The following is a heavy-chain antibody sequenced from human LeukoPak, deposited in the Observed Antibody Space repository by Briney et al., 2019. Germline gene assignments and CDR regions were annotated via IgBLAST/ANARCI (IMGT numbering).Heavy chain of an antibody. Sequence: SGGSLRLSCAASGFTFSSYAMSWVRQAPGKGLEWVSAISGSGGSTYYADSVKGRFTISRDNSKNTLYLQMNSLRAEDTAVYYCAKDLHWLYHYFDYWGQGTLVTVSS. V-gene: IGHV3-23*01. D-gene: IGHD6-19*01. CDR2: ISGSGGST. J-gene: IGHJ4*02. CDR1: GFTFSSYA. CDR3: AKDLHWLYHYFDY.